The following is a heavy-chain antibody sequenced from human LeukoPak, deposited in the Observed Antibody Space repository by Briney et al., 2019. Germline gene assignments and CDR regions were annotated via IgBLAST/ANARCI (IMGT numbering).Heavy chain of an antibody. J-gene: IGHJ3*01. Sequence: ASVKVSCKASGGTFTSYAMNWVRQAPGQGLEWMGWINTNTGNPTYAQGFTGRFVFSLDTSVSTAYLQISSLKAEDTAVYYCARVGYGSARGAFDVWGQGTMVTVSS. V-gene: IGHV7-4-1*02. D-gene: IGHD3-10*01. CDR3: ARVGYGSARGAFDV. CDR1: GGTFTSYA. CDR2: INTNTGNP.